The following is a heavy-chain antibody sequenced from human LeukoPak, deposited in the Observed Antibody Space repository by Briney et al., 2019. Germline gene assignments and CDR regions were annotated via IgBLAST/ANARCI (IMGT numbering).Heavy chain of an antibody. Sequence: GGSLRLSCAASGFTFSSYGMHWVRQAPGMGLEWVAIISYDGSNKYYADSAKGRFTISRDNSRNTLYLQMNSLRAKDTALYYCAKVRVDAYISPNDYWGQGTLVTVSS. V-gene: IGHV3-30*18. CDR1: GFTFSSYG. D-gene: IGHD5-24*01. J-gene: IGHJ4*02. CDR2: ISYDGSNK. CDR3: AKVRVDAYISPNDY.